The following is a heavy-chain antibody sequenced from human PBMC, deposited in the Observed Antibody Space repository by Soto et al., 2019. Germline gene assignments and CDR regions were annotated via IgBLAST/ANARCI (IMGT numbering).Heavy chain of an antibody. CDR3: VKDLLQTTVTTCGS. CDR2: ISSDGNNK. CDR1: GFTFDSYG. Sequence: QVQLVESGGGVVQPGRSLRLSCAASGFTFDSYGMHWVRQAPGKGLEWVAVISSDGNNKYYADSVKGRFSTYRDNFNNILYLQMRSLRVEDTAVSYFVKDLLQTTVTTCGSWCQGPLVTVSS. D-gene: IGHD4-17*01. J-gene: IGHJ5*02. V-gene: IGHV3-30*18.